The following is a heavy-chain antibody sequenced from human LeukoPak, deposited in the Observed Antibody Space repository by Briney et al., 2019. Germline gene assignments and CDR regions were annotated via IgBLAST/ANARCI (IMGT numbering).Heavy chain of an antibody. Sequence: SETLSLTCAVYGGSFNGYYWSWIRQPPGKRLEWIGEINHSGSTNYNPSLKSRVTISVDTSKNQFSLKLSSVTAADTAVYYCARYSSGSRSEYYFDYWGQGTLVTVSS. J-gene: IGHJ4*02. D-gene: IGHD6-19*01. CDR3: ARYSSGSRSEYYFDY. CDR1: GGSFNGYY. CDR2: INHSGST. V-gene: IGHV4-34*01.